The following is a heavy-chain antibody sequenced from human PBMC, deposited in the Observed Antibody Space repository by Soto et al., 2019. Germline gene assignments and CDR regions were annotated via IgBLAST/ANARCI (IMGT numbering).Heavy chain of an antibody. CDR2: INHSGST. Sequence: PSETLSLTCAVYGGSFSGYYWSWIRQPPGKGLEWIGEINHSGSTNYNPSLKSRVTISVDTSKNQFSLKLSSVTAADTAVYYCARVYCSSTSCWGWFDPWGQGALVTVSS. V-gene: IGHV4-34*01. CDR3: ARVYCSSTSCWGWFDP. D-gene: IGHD2-2*01. CDR1: GGSFSGYY. J-gene: IGHJ5*02.